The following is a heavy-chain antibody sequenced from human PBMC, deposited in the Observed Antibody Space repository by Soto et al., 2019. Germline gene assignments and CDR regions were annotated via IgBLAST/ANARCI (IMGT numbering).Heavy chain of an antibody. CDR3: AHRQGYGELRS. D-gene: IGHD4-17*01. CDR1: GFSLSTSGVG. V-gene: IGHV2-5*02. J-gene: IGHJ4*02. CDR2: IYWDDDK. Sequence: QITLKESGPTLVKPTQTLTLTCTFSGFSLSTSGVGVGWIRQPPGKALEWLALIYWDDDKRYSPSLKSRLTITKDTSKNKVVLTMTNVDPVDTATYYCAHRQGYGELRSWGQGTLVTVSS.